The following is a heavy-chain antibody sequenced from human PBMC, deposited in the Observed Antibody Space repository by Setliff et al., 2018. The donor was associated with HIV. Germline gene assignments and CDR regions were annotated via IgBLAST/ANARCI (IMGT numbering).Heavy chain of an antibody. Sequence: SETLSLTCTVSGGSISSYYWSWIRQPPGKGLEWLGHIYSSGSTNYNPSLKSRVTISVDTSKNQFSLKLSSVTAADTAVYFCARGRGSSSSWPIDYWGQGTLVTVSS. CDR2: IYSSGST. V-gene: IGHV4-59*12. D-gene: IGHD6-13*01. CDR3: ARGRGSSSSWPIDY. J-gene: IGHJ4*02. CDR1: GGSISSYY.